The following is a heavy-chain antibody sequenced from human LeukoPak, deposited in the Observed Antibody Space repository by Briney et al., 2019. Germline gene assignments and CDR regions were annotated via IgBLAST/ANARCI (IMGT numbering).Heavy chain of an antibody. CDR1: GYTFTAYY. CDR2: INPNSGGT. CDR3: ARAGSSGEEFDY. V-gene: IGHV1-2*02. D-gene: IGHD3-22*01. Sequence: ASLKVSCKASGYTFTAYYMHWVRQAPGQGLEWMGWINPNSGGTNYAQKFQGRVTMTRDTSISTAYMELSRLRSDDTAVYYCARAGSSGEEFDYWGQGTLVTVSS. J-gene: IGHJ4*02.